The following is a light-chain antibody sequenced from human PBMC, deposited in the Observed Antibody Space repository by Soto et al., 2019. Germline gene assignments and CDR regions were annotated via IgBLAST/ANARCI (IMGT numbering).Light chain of an antibody. CDR2: EAS. CDR3: LQYNNWPPT. Sequence: ETVMTQSPGTLSVSPGETATVSCTASQSVSRDLAWYQQKRGQAPRLLIYEASTRATGLPARFSGSGSGTEFTLTISSLQSEDFAFYFCLQYNNWPPTFGQGTKVDI. J-gene: IGKJ1*01. V-gene: IGKV3-15*01. CDR1: QSVSRD.